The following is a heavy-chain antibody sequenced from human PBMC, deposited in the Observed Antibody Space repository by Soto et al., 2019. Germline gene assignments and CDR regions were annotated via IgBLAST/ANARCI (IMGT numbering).Heavy chain of an antibody. J-gene: IGHJ4*01. V-gene: IGHV3-23*01. CDR1: GFTFGSRA. D-gene: IGHD3-10*01. CDR2: ITDTGGDS. Sequence: QPGGSLRLSCVASGFTFGSRAMSWVRQAPGEGLEWVSTITDTGGDSKSADSVRGRFAISRDNSRNTLYLQMSSLRAEDSAVYYCASGSKDSYPGSRIFDFWGRGTLVTVSS. CDR3: ASGSKDSYPGSRIFDF.